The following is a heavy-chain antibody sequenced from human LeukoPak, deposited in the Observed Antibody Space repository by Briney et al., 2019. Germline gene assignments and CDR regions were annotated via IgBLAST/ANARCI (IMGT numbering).Heavy chain of an antibody. CDR1: GFTVSSNY. CDR2: IYSGGST. Sequence: GGSLRLSCAASGFTVSSNYMSWVRQAPGKGLEWVSVIYSGGSTYYADSVKGRFTISRDNSKNTLYLQMNSLRAEDTAVYYCAREPAYYYDSSGYLTTGAFDIWGQGTMVTVSS. D-gene: IGHD3-22*01. V-gene: IGHV3-53*01. CDR3: AREPAYYYDSSGYLTTGAFDI. J-gene: IGHJ3*02.